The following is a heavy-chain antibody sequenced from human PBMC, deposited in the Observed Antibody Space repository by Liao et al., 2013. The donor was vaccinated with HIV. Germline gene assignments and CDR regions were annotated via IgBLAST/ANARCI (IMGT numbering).Heavy chain of an antibody. V-gene: IGHV4-30-2*01. CDR3: ARGGDLDAFDI. Sequence: QLQLQESGSGLVKASETLSLACAVSGGPISIGGYSWSWLRQPPGKGLEWIAYTYHSGNANYNPSLRSRAAISVDKSKNQFSLSLSSVTAADTAIYYCARGGDLDAFDIWGRGTMVTVSS. CDR2: TYHSGNA. CDR1: GGPISIGGYS. J-gene: IGHJ3*02.